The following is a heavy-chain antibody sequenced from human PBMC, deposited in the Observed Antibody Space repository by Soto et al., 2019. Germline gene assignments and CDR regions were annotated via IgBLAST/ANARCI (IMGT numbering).Heavy chain of an antibody. J-gene: IGHJ5*02. V-gene: IGHV3-30*18. CDR1: GFTLSSYG. CDR2: ISYDGSKK. CDR3: AKEWGSGWSWAYNWFDP. D-gene: IGHD6-19*01. Sequence: QVQLVESGGGVVQPGRSQRLSCAASGFTLSSYGMHWVRQAPGKGLEWVAVISYDGSKKYYADSVKGRFTISRDNSKNTLYLQMNSLKTEDTAVYHCAKEWGSGWSWAYNWFDPWGQGTLVTVSS.